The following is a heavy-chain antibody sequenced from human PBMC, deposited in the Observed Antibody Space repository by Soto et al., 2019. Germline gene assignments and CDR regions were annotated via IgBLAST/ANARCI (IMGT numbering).Heavy chain of an antibody. J-gene: IGHJ1*01. V-gene: IGHV4-39*01. CDR2: IYYSGST. Sequence: XETLCLTCTVAGGSISSSSYYWGWIRQPPGKGLEWIGSIYYSGSTYYNPSLKSRVTISVDTSKNQFSLKLSSVTAADTAVYYCARRDTGYYYDSSGYYPSPFQHWGQGTLVTVSS. D-gene: IGHD3-22*01. CDR3: ARRDTGYYYDSSGYYPSPFQH. CDR1: GGSISSSSYY.